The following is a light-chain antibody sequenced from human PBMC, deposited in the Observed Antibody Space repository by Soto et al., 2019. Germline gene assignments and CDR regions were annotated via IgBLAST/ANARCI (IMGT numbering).Light chain of an antibody. Sequence: EIVLTQSPGTLSLSPGERATLSCRASQSVSSSYVAWYQQKPGQAPRLLIYDASTRATGIPDRFGGSGSGTDFTLTISRLEPEDFAVYYCQQFGSSPYTFGQGTKLEIK. CDR2: DAS. J-gene: IGKJ2*01. CDR1: QSVSSSY. V-gene: IGKV3-20*01. CDR3: QQFGSSPYT.